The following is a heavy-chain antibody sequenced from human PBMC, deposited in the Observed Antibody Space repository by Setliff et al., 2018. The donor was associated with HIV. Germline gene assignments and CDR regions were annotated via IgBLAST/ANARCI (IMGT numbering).Heavy chain of an antibody. CDR2: IKQDGSEK. CDR1: GFTFSRYW. CDR3: ARDLGGDGYNYHYYYGMDV. V-gene: IGHV3-7*01. D-gene: IGHD3-16*01. J-gene: IGHJ6*02. Sequence: GGSLRLSCAATGFTFSRYWMTWVRQAPGKGLEWVANIKQDGSEKYYVDSVKGRFTISRDNAKNSMYLQMNSLRAEDTAVYYCARDLGGDGYNYHYYYGMDVWGQGTTVTVSS.